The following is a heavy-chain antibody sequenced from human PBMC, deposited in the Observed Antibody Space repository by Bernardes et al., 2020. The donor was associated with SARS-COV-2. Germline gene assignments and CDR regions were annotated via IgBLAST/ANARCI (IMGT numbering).Heavy chain of an antibody. V-gene: IGHV1-2*02. CDR1: GYSFTMYH. J-gene: IGHJ3*01. CDR2: IYPNTGDT. CDR3: VSVTWSRRDDFDV. Sequence: ASVKVSCKASGYSFTMYHIHWVRQAPGQRLEWMGWIYPNTGDTEYAQKFRGRVTMTRETPRTTAYMVLSGLRIDDTAVYYCVSVTWSRRDDFDVWGPGTLVTVSS. D-gene: IGHD3-3*01.